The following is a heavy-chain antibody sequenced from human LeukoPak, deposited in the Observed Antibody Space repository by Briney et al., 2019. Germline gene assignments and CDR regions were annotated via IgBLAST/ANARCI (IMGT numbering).Heavy chain of an antibody. J-gene: IGHJ6*03. D-gene: IGHD6-6*01. CDR3: ARGYSSSHAFYYYMDV. CDR1: GGSFSGYY. Sequence: PPETLSLTCAVHGGSFSGYYWSWIRQPPGKGLEWIGEINHSGSTNYNPSLKSRVTISVDTSKNQFSLKLSSVTAADTAVYYCARGYSSSHAFYYYMDVWGKGTTVTVSS. CDR2: INHSGST. V-gene: IGHV4-34*01.